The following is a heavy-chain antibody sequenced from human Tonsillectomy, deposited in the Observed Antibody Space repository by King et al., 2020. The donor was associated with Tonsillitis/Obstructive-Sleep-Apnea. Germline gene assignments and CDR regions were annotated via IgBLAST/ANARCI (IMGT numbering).Heavy chain of an antibody. CDR1: GFTVSNNY. Sequence: VQLVESGGGLIQPGGSLRLSCAASGFTVSNNYMSWVRQAPGKGLEWVAGIYSGGSTYYADSVKGRFTISRDDSKNTVYLQMNSLRAEDAAVYYCASGYCSGGSCPHYYYMDVWGKGTTVTVS. J-gene: IGHJ6*03. CDR3: ASGYCSGGSCPHYYYMDV. CDR2: IYSGGST. D-gene: IGHD2-15*01. V-gene: IGHV3-53*01.